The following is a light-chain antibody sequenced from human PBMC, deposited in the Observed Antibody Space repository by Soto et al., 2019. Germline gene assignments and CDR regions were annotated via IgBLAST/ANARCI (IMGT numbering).Light chain of an antibody. CDR2: DVS. CDR1: SSDVGGYNY. CDR3: SSYTSSSRYV. V-gene: IGLV2-14*01. J-gene: IGLJ1*01. Sequence: QSVLTQPASVSGSPEQSITISCTGTSSDVGGYNYVSWYQQHPGKAPKLMIYDVSNRPSGVSNRFSGSKSGNTASLTISGLQAEDEDDYYCSSYTSSSRYVFGTGTKVTVL.